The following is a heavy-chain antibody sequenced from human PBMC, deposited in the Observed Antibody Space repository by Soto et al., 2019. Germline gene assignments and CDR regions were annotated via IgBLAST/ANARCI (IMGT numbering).Heavy chain of an antibody. Sequence: ASETLSLTCAVYGGSLSGYYWTWIRQPPGKGLEWIGEINPGGITNYNPSLKSRVTMSVDTSKNQFSLKLSSVTAADTAVYYCARGYYYGSGSYYLDYYYYGMDVWGQGTTVTVSS. J-gene: IGHJ6*02. CDR3: ARGYYYGSGSYYLDYYYYGMDV. V-gene: IGHV4-34*01. CDR2: INPGGIT. D-gene: IGHD3-10*01. CDR1: GGSLSGYY.